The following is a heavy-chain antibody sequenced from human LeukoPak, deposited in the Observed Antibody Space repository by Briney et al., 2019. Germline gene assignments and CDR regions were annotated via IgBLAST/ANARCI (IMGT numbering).Heavy chain of an antibody. Sequence: GGSLRLSCAASGFTFDDYAMHWVRQAPGKGLEWVSLISWDGGSTYYADSVKGRFTISRDNAKNSVYLQMNSLRAEDTAMYYCARLIMLRGVLPDYYHYYMDVWGRGTTVTISS. CDR1: GFTFDDYA. V-gene: IGHV3-43D*03. D-gene: IGHD3-10*01. CDR2: ISWDGGST. J-gene: IGHJ6*03. CDR3: ARLIMLRGVLPDYYHYYMDV.